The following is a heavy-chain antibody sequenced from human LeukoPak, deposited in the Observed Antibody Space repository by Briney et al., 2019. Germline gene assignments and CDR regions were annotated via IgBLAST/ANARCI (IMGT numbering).Heavy chain of an antibody. CDR2: IYYSGST. J-gene: IGHJ4*02. CDR1: CGSISSCGYY. D-gene: IGHD6-13*01. CDR3: ARVKQQLVRGIFDY. V-gene: IGHV4-31*03. Sequence: SETLSLTCTVSCGSISSCGYYWSWIPQHPGKGLEWIGYIYYSGSTYYTPSLKSRVTISVDTSKNQFCLKLSSVTAADTAVYYCARVKQQLVRGIFDYWGQGTLVTVSS.